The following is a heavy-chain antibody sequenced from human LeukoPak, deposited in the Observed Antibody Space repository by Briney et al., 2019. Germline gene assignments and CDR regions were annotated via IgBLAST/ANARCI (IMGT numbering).Heavy chain of an antibody. J-gene: IGHJ4*02. CDR3: ARDRSYDPNYFDY. V-gene: IGHV3-21*01. D-gene: IGHD1-26*01. CDR1: GFTFSSYG. CDR2: ISSSSSYI. Sequence: GGTLRLSCAASGFTFSSYGMSWVRQAPGKGLEWVSSISSSSSYIYYADSVKGRFTISRDNAKNSLYLQMNSLRAEDTAVYYCARDRSYDPNYFDYWGQGTLVTVSS.